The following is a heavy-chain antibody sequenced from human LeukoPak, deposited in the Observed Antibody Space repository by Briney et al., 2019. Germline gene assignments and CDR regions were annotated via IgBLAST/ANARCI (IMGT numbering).Heavy chain of an antibody. CDR2: ISAYNGNT. J-gene: IGHJ5*02. Sequence: GASVKVSCKASGYTFTSYGISWVRQAPGQGLEWMGWISAYNGNTNYAQKLQGRVTMTTDTSTSTAYMELRSLRSDDTAVYYCARGGVRYCSSTSCSSHFDPWGQGTLVTVSS. CDR1: GYTFTSYG. D-gene: IGHD2-2*01. CDR3: ARGGVRYCSSTSCSSHFDP. V-gene: IGHV1-18*01.